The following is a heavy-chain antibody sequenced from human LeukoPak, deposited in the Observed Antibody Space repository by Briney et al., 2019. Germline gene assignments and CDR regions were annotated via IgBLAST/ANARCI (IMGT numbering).Heavy chain of an antibody. Sequence: QSGGSLRLSCAASGFPFSTYAMGWVRQAPGKGLEWVSTIHGATYYADSVRGRFTISKDNSKNTLYLQMTSLRADDTALYYCAKGYSSGWYAFDSWGQGTLVTVSS. CDR1: GFPFSTYA. CDR3: AKGYSSGWYAFDS. J-gene: IGHJ4*02. D-gene: IGHD6-19*01. CDR2: IHGAT. V-gene: IGHV3-23*01.